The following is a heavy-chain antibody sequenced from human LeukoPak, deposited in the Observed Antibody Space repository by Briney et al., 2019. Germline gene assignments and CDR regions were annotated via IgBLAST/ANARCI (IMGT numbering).Heavy chain of an antibody. V-gene: IGHV3-30*18. J-gene: IGHJ3*02. Sequence: PGKSLRLSCRASRFSFRDYDMHWVRQAPGKGLEWVAVISSDGSRKHYGDSVKGRFIISRDNSESTLFLQMNSLRTDDTSVYFCAKYGYNWNAPDGFDMWGQGTMVIVSS. CDR2: ISSDGSRK. CDR1: RFSFRDYD. CDR3: AKYGYNWNAPDGFDM. D-gene: IGHD1-1*01.